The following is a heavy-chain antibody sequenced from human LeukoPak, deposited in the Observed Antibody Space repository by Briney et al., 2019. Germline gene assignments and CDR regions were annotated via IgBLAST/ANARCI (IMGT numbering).Heavy chain of an antibody. CDR1: GFTFTSSA. J-gene: IGHJ4*02. Sequence: SVKVSCKASGFTFTSSAMQWVRQARGQRLEWIGWIVVGSGNTNYAQKFQERVTITRDMSTSTAYMELSSLRSEDTAVYYCAAGFYYYGSGSYFHPFDYWGQGTLVTVSS. D-gene: IGHD3-10*01. CDR2: IVVGSGNT. V-gene: IGHV1-58*02. CDR3: AAGFYYYGSGSYFHPFDY.